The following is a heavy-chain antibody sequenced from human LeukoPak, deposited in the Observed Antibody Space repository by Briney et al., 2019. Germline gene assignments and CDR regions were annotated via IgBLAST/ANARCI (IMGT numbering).Heavy chain of an antibody. V-gene: IGHV4-59*12. CDR3: AREIFSGTYGDGKYFDL. Sequence: SETLSLTCTVSGGSISSYYWSWIRQAPGKGLEWIGYIYYSGSTNYNPSLKSRVTISVDTSKNQFSLKLSFVTAADTAVYYCAREIFSGTYGDGKYFDLWGRGNLVTVSS. CDR2: IYYSGST. D-gene: IGHD1-26*01. J-gene: IGHJ2*01. CDR1: GGSISSYY.